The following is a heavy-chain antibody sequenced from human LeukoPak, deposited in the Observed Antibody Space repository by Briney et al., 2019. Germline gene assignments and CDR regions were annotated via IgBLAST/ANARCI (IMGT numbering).Heavy chain of an antibody. V-gene: IGHV3-30*02. D-gene: IGHD5-24*01. CDR2: IRYDGSNK. Sequence: GGSLRLSCAASGFTFSSYGMHWVRQAPGKGLEWVAFIRYDGSNKYYADSVKGRFTISRDNSKNTLYLQMNSLRAEDTALYYCARWVATNFDYWGQGTLVTVSS. J-gene: IGHJ4*02. CDR1: GFTFSSYG. CDR3: ARWVATNFDY.